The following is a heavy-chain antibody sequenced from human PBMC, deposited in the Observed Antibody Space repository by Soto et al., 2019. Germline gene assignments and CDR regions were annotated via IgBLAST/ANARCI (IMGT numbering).Heavy chain of an antibody. CDR3: ARDTETLGPRANDALDI. Sequence: GASVKVSCKATGYTFSAYTMNWVRQAPGQSLEWMGWINAGSGNTKYSQNFQGRVSITRDKSASTVYMELTGLPSEDTAVYYCARDTETLGPRANDALDIWGQGTMVTVSS. CDR1: GYTFSAYT. J-gene: IGHJ3*02. D-gene: IGHD3-3*02. CDR2: INAGSGNT. V-gene: IGHV1-3*01.